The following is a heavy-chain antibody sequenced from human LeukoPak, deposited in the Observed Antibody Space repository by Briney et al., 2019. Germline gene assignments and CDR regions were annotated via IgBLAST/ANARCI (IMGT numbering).Heavy chain of an antibody. CDR3: ARWTDKWELLLIDY. V-gene: IGHV1-18*01. D-gene: IGHD1-26*01. CDR2: ISAYNGNT. CDR1: GYTFTSYG. Sequence: ASVKVSCKASGYTFTSYGIGWVRQAPGQGLEWMGWISAYNGNTNYAQKLQGRVTMTTDTSTSTAYMELRSLRSDDTAVYYCARWTDKWELLLIDYWGQGTLVTVSS. J-gene: IGHJ4*02.